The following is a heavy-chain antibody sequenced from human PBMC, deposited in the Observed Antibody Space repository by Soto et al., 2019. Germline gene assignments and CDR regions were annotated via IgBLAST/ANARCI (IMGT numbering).Heavy chain of an antibody. J-gene: IGHJ4*01. CDR2: INPDSGGT. CDR1: GYSFTGYY. Sequence: QVQLVQSGAEVKETGASVKVSCKASGYSFTGYYIHWVRQAPGQGLEWMGWINPDSGGTNYAQKFQGGVTMTRDTSISTAYMELSRLRSDDTAVYYCARAIAALPADYWGQGTLVTVAS. V-gene: IGHV1-2*02. CDR3: ARAIAALPADY. D-gene: IGHD6-6*01.